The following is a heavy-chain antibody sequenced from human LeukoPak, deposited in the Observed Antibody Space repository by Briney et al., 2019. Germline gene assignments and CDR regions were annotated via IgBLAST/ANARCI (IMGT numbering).Heavy chain of an antibody. J-gene: IGHJ4*02. CDR2: IYKSGTT. V-gene: IGHV4-59*08. Sequence: SETLSLTCTVSGGPFRSYYWNWIRQPPGKGLEWIGYIYKSGTTNYNPSLKSRVSISVDVSRKEISLRLSSVTAADTAVYYCARQRGYNYVEGVYFDYWGQGTLVTVSS. CDR1: GGPFRSYY. CDR3: ARQRGYNYVEGVYFDY. D-gene: IGHD5-18*01.